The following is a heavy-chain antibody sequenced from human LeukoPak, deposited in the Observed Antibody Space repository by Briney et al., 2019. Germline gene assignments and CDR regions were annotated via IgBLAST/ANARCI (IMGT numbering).Heavy chain of an antibody. Sequence: GGSLRLSCAASGFTFSTYVVTWVRQAPGKGLEWISAITGSGGSTYYADSVKGRFTISRDNSKNTLYLQMNSLRAEDTAVYYCARDRDPGYNDSSGYRRVNAFDIWGQGTMVTVSS. CDR3: ARDRDPGYNDSSGYRRVNAFDI. CDR2: ITGSGGST. D-gene: IGHD3-22*01. V-gene: IGHV3-23*01. CDR1: GFTFSTYV. J-gene: IGHJ3*02.